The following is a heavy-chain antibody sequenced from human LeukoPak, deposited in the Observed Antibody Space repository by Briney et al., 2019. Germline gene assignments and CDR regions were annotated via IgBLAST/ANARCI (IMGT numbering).Heavy chain of an antibody. CDR2: IDPSDSYT. CDR3: ARGRGYSGYVGY. Sequence: GESPKISCKGSGYSFTSYWISWVRQMPGKGLEWMGRIDPSDSYTNYSPSFQGHVTISADKSISTAYLQWSSLKASDTAMYYCARGRGYSGYVGYWGQGTLVTVSS. CDR1: GYSFTSYW. J-gene: IGHJ4*02. D-gene: IGHD1-26*01. V-gene: IGHV5-10-1*01.